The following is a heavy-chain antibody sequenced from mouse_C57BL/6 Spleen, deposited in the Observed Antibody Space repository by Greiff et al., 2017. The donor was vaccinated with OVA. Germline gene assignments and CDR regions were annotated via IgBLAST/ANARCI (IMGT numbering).Heavy chain of an antibody. CDR3: ARDTDYSNPYYAMDY. V-gene: IGHV3-6*01. D-gene: IGHD2-5*01. CDR2: ISYDGSN. Sequence: VQLQQSGPGLVKPSQSLSLTCSVTGYSITSGYYWNWIRQFPGNKLEWMGYISYDGSNNYNPSLKNRISITRDTSKNQFFLKLNSVTTEDTATYYCARDTDYSNPYYAMDYWGQGTSVTVSS. J-gene: IGHJ4*01. CDR1: GYSITSGYY.